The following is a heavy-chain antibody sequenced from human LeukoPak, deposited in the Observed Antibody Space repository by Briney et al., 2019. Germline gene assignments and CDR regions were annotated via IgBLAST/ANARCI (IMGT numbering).Heavy chain of an antibody. D-gene: IGHD3-16*02. V-gene: IGHV1-69*13. J-gene: IGHJ4*02. Sequence: SVKVSCKASGGTFSSYAISWVRRAPGQGLEWMGGIIPIFGTPNYAQKFQGRVTISADESTSTAYMELSSLRSDDTAVYYCAREEKIDYVWGSYRCLDYWGQGTLVTVSS. CDR2: IIPIFGTP. CDR1: GGTFSSYA. CDR3: AREEKIDYVWGSYRCLDY.